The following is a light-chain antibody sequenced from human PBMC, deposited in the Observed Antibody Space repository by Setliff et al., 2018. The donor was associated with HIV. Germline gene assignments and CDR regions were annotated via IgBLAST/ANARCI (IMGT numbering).Light chain of an antibody. CDR1: SSDVGGYSY. J-gene: IGLJ1*01. CDR2: EVR. CDR3: SSYAITNTLP. V-gene: IGLV2-14*01. Sequence: SALAQPASVSGSPGQSITISCTGTSSDVGGYSYVSWYQQHPGKAPKLIIYEVRNRPSGVSNRFSGSKSGNTASPTISGLQAEDEADYYCSSYAITNTLPFGTGTKGTVL.